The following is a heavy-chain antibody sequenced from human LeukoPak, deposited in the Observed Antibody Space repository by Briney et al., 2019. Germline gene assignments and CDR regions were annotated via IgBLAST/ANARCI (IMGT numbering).Heavy chain of an antibody. CDR1: GVSTTNGIYY. CDR2: VHNVGST. J-gene: IGHJ4*02. D-gene: IGHD6-19*01. CDR3: ARHAEYNSGWHFYLDH. Sequence: PSETLSLTCTVSGVSTTNGIYYWVWIRQPPGKGLEWIGSVHNVGSTYYNLSLRSRVTMSIDTSKNQFSLRLNSVTAADTAVYYCARHAEYNSGWHFYLDHWGQGILVTVSS. V-gene: IGHV4-39*01.